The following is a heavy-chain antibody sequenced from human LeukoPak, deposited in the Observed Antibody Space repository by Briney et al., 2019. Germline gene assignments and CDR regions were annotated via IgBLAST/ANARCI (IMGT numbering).Heavy chain of an antibody. Sequence: PGGSLRLSCAASGFTFSSYGMHWVRQAPGKGLEWVAVIWYDGSNKYYADSVKGRFTISRDNSKNTLYLQMNSLRAEDTAVYYCAREGAPCSSSWYVDYWGQGTLVTVSS. CDR2: IWYDGSNK. CDR3: AREGAPCSSSWYVDY. V-gene: IGHV3-33*01. CDR1: GFTFSSYG. J-gene: IGHJ4*02. D-gene: IGHD6-13*01.